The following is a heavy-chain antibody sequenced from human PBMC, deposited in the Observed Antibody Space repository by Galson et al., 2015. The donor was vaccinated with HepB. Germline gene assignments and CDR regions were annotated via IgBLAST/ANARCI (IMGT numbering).Heavy chain of an antibody. CDR2: IGGSGHFT. V-gene: IGHV3-23*01. CDR3: AKGVSSSAVWYFDL. D-gene: IGHD6-6*01. CDR1: GFNFSNYA. J-gene: IGHJ2*01. Sequence: SLRLSCAASGFNFSNYAMSWVRQAPGKGLEWVSGIGGSGHFTYYVDSVKGRFTISRDESKNMLYLEMNSLRAEDTAVFYCAKGVSSSAVWYFDLWGRGTLVSVSP.